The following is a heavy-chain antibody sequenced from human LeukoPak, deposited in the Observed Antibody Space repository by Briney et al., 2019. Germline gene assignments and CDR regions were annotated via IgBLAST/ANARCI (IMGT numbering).Heavy chain of an antibody. D-gene: IGHD6-13*01. CDR2: INHSGST. CDR1: GGSFSGYY. J-gene: IGHJ5*02. V-gene: IGHV4-34*01. CDR3: ARVTGSTTYSSSWTNWFDP. Sequence: KPSETLSLTCAVYGGSFSGYYWSWIRQPSGKGLEWIGEINHSGSTNYNPSLKSRVTISVDTSKNQFSLKLSSVTAADTAVYYCARVTGSTTYSSSWTNWFDPWGQGTLVTVSS.